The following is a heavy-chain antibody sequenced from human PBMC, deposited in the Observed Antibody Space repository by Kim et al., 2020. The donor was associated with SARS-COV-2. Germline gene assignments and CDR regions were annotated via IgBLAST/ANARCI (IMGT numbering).Heavy chain of an antibody. D-gene: IGHD3-22*01. CDR1: GGSISSSSYY. CDR3: AREHYDSSGYYYTTYYYYGMDV. V-gene: IGHV4-39*02. J-gene: IGHJ6*02. CDR2: IYYSGST. Sequence: SETLSLTCTVSGGSISSSSYYWGWIRQPPGKGLEWIGSIYYSGSTYYNPSLKSRVTISVDTSKNQFSLKLSSVTAADTAVYYCAREHYDSSGYYYTTYYYYGMDVWGQGTTVTVSS.